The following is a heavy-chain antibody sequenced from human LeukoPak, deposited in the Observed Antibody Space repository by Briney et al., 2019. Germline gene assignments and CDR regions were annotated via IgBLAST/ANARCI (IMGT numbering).Heavy chain of an antibody. J-gene: IGHJ6*03. CDR3: ARGYSYGPYYYYYYMDV. CDR2: IYYSGST. CDR1: GGSISSYY. D-gene: IGHD5-18*01. V-gene: IGHV4-59*01. Sequence: SETLSLTCTVSGGSISSYYWSWIRQPPGKGLEWIGYIYYSGSTNYNPSLKSRVTMSVDTSKNQFSLKLSSVTAADTAVYYCARGYSYGPYYYYYYMDVWGKGTTVTVSS.